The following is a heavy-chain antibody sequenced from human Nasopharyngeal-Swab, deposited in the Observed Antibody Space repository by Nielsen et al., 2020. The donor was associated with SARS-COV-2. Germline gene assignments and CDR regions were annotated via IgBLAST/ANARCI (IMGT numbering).Heavy chain of an antibody. CDR1: GGTFSSYA. V-gene: IGHV1-69*06. Sequence: KVSCRASGGTFSSYAISWVRQAPGQGLEWMGGIIPIFGTANYAQKFQGRVTITADKSTSTAYMELSSLRSEDTAVYYCARGSTVVTPVDYWGQGTLVTVSS. CDR2: IIPIFGTA. CDR3: ARGSTVVTPVDY. J-gene: IGHJ4*02. D-gene: IGHD4-23*01.